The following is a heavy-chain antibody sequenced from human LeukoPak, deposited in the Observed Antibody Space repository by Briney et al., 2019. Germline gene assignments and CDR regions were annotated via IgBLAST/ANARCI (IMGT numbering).Heavy chain of an antibody. Sequence: GGSLRLSCAASGFTFSSYAMHWVRQAPGKGLEWVAVISYDGSNKYYADSVKGRFTISRDNSKNTLYLQMNSLRAEDTAVYYCATLVGATSYFDYWGQGTLVTVSS. CDR2: ISYDGSNK. CDR1: GFTFSSYA. D-gene: IGHD1-26*01. V-gene: IGHV3-30-3*01. CDR3: ATLVGATSYFDY. J-gene: IGHJ4*02.